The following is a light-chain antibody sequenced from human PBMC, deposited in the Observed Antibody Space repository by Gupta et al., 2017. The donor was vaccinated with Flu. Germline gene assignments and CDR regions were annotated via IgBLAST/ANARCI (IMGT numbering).Light chain of an antibody. CDR2: VDS. CDR1: NIGSKS. CDR3: QVWVSCSDQGV. V-gene: IGLV3-21*02. J-gene: IGLJ2*01. Sequence: SYVLTQPPSVSVAPGQTARITCGGNNIGSKSVHWYQQQPGQATVRGGEVDSDRPSGIPGRFAGYTAGKTDNPTTSRVEAGEEADDDGQVWVSCSDQGVFGGGTKMTVL.